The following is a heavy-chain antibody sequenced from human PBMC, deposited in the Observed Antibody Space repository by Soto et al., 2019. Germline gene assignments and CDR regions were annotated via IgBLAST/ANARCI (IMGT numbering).Heavy chain of an antibody. D-gene: IGHD5-18*01. CDR1: GFTFRSHG. CDR2: ISNDGNTK. V-gene: IGHV3-30*18. Sequence: QVQLVESGGGLVQPGRSLRLSCAVSGFTFRSHGMHWVRQAPGKGLEWLAVISNDGNTKYYADSVKGRFTISRDNSKDTLDLQMTSLRPEDTVVYYCAKDREDTAMTFDYWGQGTLVTVSS. J-gene: IGHJ4*02. CDR3: AKDREDTAMTFDY.